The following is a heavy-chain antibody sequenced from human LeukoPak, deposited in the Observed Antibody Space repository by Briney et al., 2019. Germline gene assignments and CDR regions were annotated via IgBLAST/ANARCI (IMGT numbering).Heavy chain of an antibody. J-gene: IGHJ5*02. D-gene: IGHD6-13*01. CDR3: ARGTTGYSIPNWFDP. CDR2: IYYSGST. V-gene: IGHV4-59*01. CDR1: GGSISSYY. Sequence: SETLSLTCTVSGGSISSYYWSWIRQPPGKGLEWIGYIYYSGSTNYNPSLESRVTISVDTSKNQFSLKLSSVTAADTAVYYCARGTTGYSIPNWFDPWGQGTLVTVSS.